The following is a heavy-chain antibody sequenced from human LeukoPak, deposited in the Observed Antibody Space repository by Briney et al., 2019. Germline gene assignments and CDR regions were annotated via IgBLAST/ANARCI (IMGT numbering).Heavy chain of an antibody. Sequence: ASVELSCKASGYPFSSYYVHWVRQAPGQGLEWMAIINPSDGSTSYLQRFQGRVTLTRDTSTNTVYMELSSLRSEDTAIYYCAREPHCSGGSCYFDYWGQGTLVTVSS. CDR1: GYPFSSYY. J-gene: IGHJ4*02. CDR3: AREPHCSGGSCYFDY. D-gene: IGHD2-15*01. V-gene: IGHV1-46*01. CDR2: INPSDGST.